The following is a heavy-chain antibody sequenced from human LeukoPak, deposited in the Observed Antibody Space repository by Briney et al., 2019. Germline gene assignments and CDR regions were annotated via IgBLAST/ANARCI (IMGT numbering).Heavy chain of an antibody. J-gene: IGHJ6*03. CDR2: ISTYNGNT. CDR1: GYSFFVYG. Sequence: ASVKVSCKASGYSFFVYGISWVRQAPGQGLEWMGWISTYNGNTNYAQKFQGRVTTTTDTSTSTASLELRSLKSDDTAVYYCARPIFGTHYYMDVWGKGTTVTVS. D-gene: IGHD3-3*01. V-gene: IGHV1-18*01. CDR3: ARPIFGTHYYMDV.